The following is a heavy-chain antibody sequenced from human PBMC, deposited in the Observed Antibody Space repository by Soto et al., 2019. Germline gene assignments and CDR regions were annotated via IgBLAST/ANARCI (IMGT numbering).Heavy chain of an antibody. CDR2: ISSNGGST. J-gene: IGHJ4*02. CDR1: GCTFTNYA. CDR3: ARGPGYYFDY. V-gene: IGHV3-64*01. Sequence: GGSLRLSCAASGCTFTNYAMSWVRQAPGKGLEYVSAISSNGGSTYYANSVKGRFTISRDNSKNTLYLQMGSLRAEDMAVYYCARGPGYYFDYWGQGTLVTVSS.